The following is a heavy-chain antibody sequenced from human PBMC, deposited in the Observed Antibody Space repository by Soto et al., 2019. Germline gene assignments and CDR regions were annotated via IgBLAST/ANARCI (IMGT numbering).Heavy chain of an antibody. CDR3: ARGPSVVPAAIPYYYYYYYMDV. Sequence: GASVKVSCKASGYTFTGYYMHWVRQAPGQGLEWMGWINPNSGGTNYAQKFQGWVTMTRDTSISTAYMELSRLRSDDTAVYYCARGPSVVPAAIPYYYYYYYMDVWGKGTTVTVSS. CDR1: GYTFTGYY. CDR2: INPNSGGT. J-gene: IGHJ6*03. V-gene: IGHV1-2*04. D-gene: IGHD2-2*01.